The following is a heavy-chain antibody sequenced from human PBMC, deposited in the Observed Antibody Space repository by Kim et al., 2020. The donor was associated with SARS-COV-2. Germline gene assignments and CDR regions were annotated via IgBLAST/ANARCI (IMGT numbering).Heavy chain of an antibody. V-gene: IGHV3-48*02. D-gene: IGHD2-8*01. CDR2: ITGSGSTR. J-gene: IGHJ4*02. Sequence: GGSLRLSCAASGFTFSSYSMNWVRLAPGKGLEWIAYITGSGSTRHYSDSVKGRFTISRDNYENSLFLQMSSLRDEDTAVYYCVRDPDALDYWGQGTLVTVSS. CDR1: GFTFSSYS. CDR3: VRDPDALDY.